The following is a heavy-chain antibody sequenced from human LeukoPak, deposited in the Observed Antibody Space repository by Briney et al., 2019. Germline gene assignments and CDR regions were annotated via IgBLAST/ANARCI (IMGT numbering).Heavy chain of an antibody. CDR2: IYSGGST. CDR3: AREGTGRQYSSSYNYFDY. D-gene: IGHD6-6*01. Sequence: GGSLRLSCAASGFTFSSYAMSWVRQAPGKGLEWVSVIYSGGSTYYADSVKGRFTISRDNSKNTLYLQMNSLRAEDTAVYYCAREGTGRQYSSSYNYFDYWGQGTLVTVSS. CDR1: GFTFSSYA. J-gene: IGHJ4*02. V-gene: IGHV3-53*01.